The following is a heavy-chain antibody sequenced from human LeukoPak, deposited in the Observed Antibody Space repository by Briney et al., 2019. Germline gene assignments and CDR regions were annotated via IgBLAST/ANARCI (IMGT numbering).Heavy chain of an antibody. V-gene: IGHV3-66*01. Sequence: GGSLRLSCAASEFSVGSNYMTWVRQAPGKGLEWVSLIYSGGSTYYADSVKGRFTISRDNSKNTLYLQMNSLRAEDTAMYYCARDDYYGSGSYWGAFDIWGQGTMVTVSS. CDR1: EFSVGSNY. CDR2: IYSGGST. J-gene: IGHJ3*02. CDR3: ARDDYYGSGSYWGAFDI. D-gene: IGHD3-10*01.